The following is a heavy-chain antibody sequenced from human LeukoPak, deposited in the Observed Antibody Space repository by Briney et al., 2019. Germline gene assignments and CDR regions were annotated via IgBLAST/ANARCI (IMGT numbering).Heavy chain of an antibody. CDR1: GYTFNTYG. CDR3: ARGVLSGIYGIDY. Sequence: GASVKVSCRASGYTFNTYGVTWVRQVPGQGFEWMGWISPYNGDTNYAQKFQGRVTMTTDTLTSTVFMELRSLRSDDAAVYFCARGVLSGIYGIDYWGQGTLVTVSS. V-gene: IGHV1-18*01. J-gene: IGHJ4*02. D-gene: IGHD1-26*01. CDR2: ISPYNGDT.